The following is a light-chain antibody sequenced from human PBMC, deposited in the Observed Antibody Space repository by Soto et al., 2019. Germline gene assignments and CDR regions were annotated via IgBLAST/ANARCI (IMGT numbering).Light chain of an antibody. Sequence: DVVMTQSPLSLPVTLGQPASISCRSSQSIVYSDGNAYLSWFQQMPGQSPRRLIYTASNRDSGVPDRFSGSGSGTDFTLQINGVEAEDVGVYYCMQGTHWPPTFGRGTRVEIK. CDR2: TAS. V-gene: IGKV2-30*01. J-gene: IGKJ1*01. CDR1: QSIVYSDGNAY. CDR3: MQGTHWPPT.